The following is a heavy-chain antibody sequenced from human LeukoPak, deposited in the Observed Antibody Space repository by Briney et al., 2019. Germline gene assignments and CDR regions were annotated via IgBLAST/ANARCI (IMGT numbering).Heavy chain of an antibody. CDR2: MYLSGTT. D-gene: IGHD3-22*01. CDR3: ARMGIVSYYDSSGYPYYFDY. Sequence: SGTLSLTCTVSGDSINSLDLWSWVRQPPGKGLEWIGEMYLSGTTHSNPSVKSRVTISIDKSKNQFFLNLSSVTAADTAVYYCARMGIVSYYDSSGYPYYFDYWGQGTLVTVSS. CDR1: GDSINSLDL. J-gene: IGHJ4*02. V-gene: IGHV4-4*02.